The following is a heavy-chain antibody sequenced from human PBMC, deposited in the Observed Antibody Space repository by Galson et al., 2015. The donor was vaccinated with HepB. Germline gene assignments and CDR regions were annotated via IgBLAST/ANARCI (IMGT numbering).Heavy chain of an antibody. V-gene: IGHV4-34*01. Sequence: ETLSLTCVVYGGSFSDYYWSWIRQPPGKGLEWIGEINHSGSTNYNPSLKSRVTISVDTSKNHFSLKLSSLTAADTAVYYCAMAYRLRVTVVRGVIPTSNDAFDIWGQGTMVTVSS. CDR3: AMAYRLRVTVVRGVIPTSNDAFDI. CDR2: INHSGST. J-gene: IGHJ3*02. CDR1: GGSFSDYY. D-gene: IGHD3-10*01.